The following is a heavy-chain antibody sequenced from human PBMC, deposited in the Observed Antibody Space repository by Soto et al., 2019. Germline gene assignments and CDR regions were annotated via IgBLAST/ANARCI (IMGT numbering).Heavy chain of an antibody. CDR3: ARGWGSGVFDY. Sequence: QVQLQQWGAGLLKPSETLSLTCAVFGVSFSGHYWNWIRQPPGKGLEWIGEINHSGSTNYNPSLKSRVTISVDTAKNQFSLKLSAVTAADTAVYYCARGWGSGVFDYWGQGTLVTVSS. J-gene: IGHJ4*02. CDR1: GVSFSGHY. CDR2: INHSGST. V-gene: IGHV4-34*01. D-gene: IGHD6-19*01.